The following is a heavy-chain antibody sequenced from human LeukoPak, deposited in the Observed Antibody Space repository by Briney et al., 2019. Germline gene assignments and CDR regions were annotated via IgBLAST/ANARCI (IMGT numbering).Heavy chain of an antibody. J-gene: IGHJ4*02. CDR2: IYYSGST. CDR1: GGSISSSSYY. V-gene: IGHV4-39*07. CDR3: ARDAPGYSSRYFDY. Sequence: PSETLSLTCTVSGGSISSSSYYWGWIRQPPGKGLEWIGSIYYSGSTYYNPSLKSRVTISVDTSKNQFSLKLSSVTAADTAVYYCARDAPGYSSRYFDYWGQGTLVTVSS. D-gene: IGHD6-13*01.